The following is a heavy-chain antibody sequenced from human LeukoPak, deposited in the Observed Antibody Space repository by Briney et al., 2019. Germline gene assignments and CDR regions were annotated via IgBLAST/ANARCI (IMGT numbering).Heavy chain of an antibody. CDR3: ARVVGDWLAFDI. V-gene: IGHV4-30-4*02. CDR2: IYYSGST. D-gene: IGHD2-21*02. J-gene: IGHJ3*02. CDR1: GGSISSGDYY. Sequence: SETLSLTCTVSGGSISSGDYYWSWIRQPPGKGLEWIGYIYYSGSTYYNPSLKSRVTISVDTSKNQFSLNLSSVTAADTAVYYCARVVGDWLAFDIWGQGTMVIVSS.